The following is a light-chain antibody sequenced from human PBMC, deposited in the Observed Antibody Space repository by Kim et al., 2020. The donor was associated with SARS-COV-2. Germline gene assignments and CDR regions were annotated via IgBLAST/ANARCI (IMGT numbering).Light chain of an antibody. CDR3: NPRDSSNSHWV. V-gene: IGLV3-19*01. J-gene: IGLJ3*02. CDR1: SLRSYY. CDR2: GKN. Sequence: SSELTQDPAVSVALGQTVRITCQGDSLRSYYASWYQQKPGQAPVLVIYGKNNRPSGIPDRFSGSSSANTASLTITGAQAEDEAVYYCNPRDSSNSHWVFGGGTQLTVL.